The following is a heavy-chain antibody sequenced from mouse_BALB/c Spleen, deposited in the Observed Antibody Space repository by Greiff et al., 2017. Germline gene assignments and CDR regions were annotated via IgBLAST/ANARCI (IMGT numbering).Heavy chain of an antibody. D-gene: IGHD2-1*01. Sequence: EVQVVESGGDLVKPGGSLKLSCAASGFTFSSYGMSWVRQTPDKRLEWVATISSGGSYTYYPDSVKGRFTISRDNAKNTLYLQMSSLKSEDTAMYYCARDYGKGGDAMDYWGQGTSVTVSS. CDR1: GFTFSSYG. CDR3: ARDYGKGGDAMDY. CDR2: ISSGGSYT. J-gene: IGHJ4*01. V-gene: IGHV5-6*01.